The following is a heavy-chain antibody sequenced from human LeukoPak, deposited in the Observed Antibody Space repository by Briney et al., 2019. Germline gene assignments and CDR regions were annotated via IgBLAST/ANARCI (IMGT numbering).Heavy chain of an antibody. CDR3: ARFSSIAAAFDY. CDR2: IYTSGST. J-gene: IGHJ4*02. V-gene: IGHV4-61*02. D-gene: IGHD6-13*01. Sequence: KTSETLSLTCTVSGGSISSGSYYWSWIRQPAGKGLEWIGRIYTSGSTNYNPSLKSRVTISVDTSKNQFSLKLSSVTAADTAVYYCARFSSIAAAFDYWGQGTLVTVSS. CDR1: GGSISSGSYY.